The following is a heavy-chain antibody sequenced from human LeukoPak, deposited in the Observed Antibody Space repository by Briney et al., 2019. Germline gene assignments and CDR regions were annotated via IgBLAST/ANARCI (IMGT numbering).Heavy chain of an antibody. J-gene: IGHJ4*02. V-gene: IGHV3-7*01. CDR3: ARVHCSSTSCYYPSFDY. CDR1: GFTFSSHW. CDR2: IKQDGSEK. Sequence: GGSLRLSCAASGFTFSSHWMSWVRQVPGKGLEWVANIKQDGSEKCYVDSVKGRFTISRDNAKNSLYLQMNSLRAEDTAVYYCARVHCSSTSCYYPSFDYWGQGTLVTVSS. D-gene: IGHD2-2*01.